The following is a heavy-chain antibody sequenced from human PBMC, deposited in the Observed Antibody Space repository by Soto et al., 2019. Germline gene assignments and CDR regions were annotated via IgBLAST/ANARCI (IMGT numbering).Heavy chain of an antibody. CDR2: IIPILGIA. D-gene: IGHD6-13*01. J-gene: IGHJ5*02. V-gene: IGHV1-69*04. CDR3: ARDLFIAAAGTRPGWFDP. Sequence: SVKVSCKASGGTFSSYTISWVRQAPGQGLEWMGRIIPILGIANYAQKFQGRVTITADKSTSTAYMELSSLRSEDTAVYYCARDLFIAAAGTRPGWFDPWGQGTLVTVSS. CDR1: GGTFSSYT.